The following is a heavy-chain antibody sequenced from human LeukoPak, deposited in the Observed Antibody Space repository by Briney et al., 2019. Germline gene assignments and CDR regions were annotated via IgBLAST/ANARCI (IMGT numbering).Heavy chain of an antibody. CDR3: ARHRPDYDILTGGWYYYFDY. D-gene: IGHD3-9*01. CDR2: IYYSGST. Sequence: SETLSLTCTVSGGSISSSSYYWVWIRQPPGKGLEWIGSIYYSGSTYYNPSLKSRVTISVDTSKNQFSLKLSSVTAADTAVYYCARHRPDYDILTGGWYYYFDYWGQGTLVTVSS. CDR1: GGSISSSSYY. J-gene: IGHJ4*02. V-gene: IGHV4-39*01.